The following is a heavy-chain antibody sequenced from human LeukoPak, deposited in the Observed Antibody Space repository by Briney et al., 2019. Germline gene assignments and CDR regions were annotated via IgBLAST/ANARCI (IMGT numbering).Heavy chain of an antibody. V-gene: IGHV4-59*08. CDR3: ATTLMIRGLIIRYFDY. J-gene: IGHJ4*02. CDR1: GASINNYY. CDR2: IYYSGST. D-gene: IGHD3-10*01. Sequence: SETLSLTCTVSGASINNYYWSLIRQPPGKGLEWIGYIYYSGSTNYNPSLKSRVTISVDTSKNQFSLKLSSVTAADTAVYYCATTLMIRGLIIRYFDYWGQGTLVTVSS.